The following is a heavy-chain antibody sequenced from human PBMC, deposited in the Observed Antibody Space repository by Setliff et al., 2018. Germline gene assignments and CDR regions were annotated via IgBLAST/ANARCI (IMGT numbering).Heavy chain of an antibody. CDR3: ARSAGYSSSWYNYYYGMDV. J-gene: IGHJ6*02. V-gene: IGHV4-31*03. D-gene: IGHD6-13*01. CDR2: IYYSGST. CDR1: GGSISSSSYY. Sequence: SETLSLTCTVSGGSISSSSYYWGWIRQHPGKGLEWIGYIYYSGSTYYNPSLKSRVTISVDTSKNQFSLKLSSVTAADTAVYYCARSAGYSSSWYNYYYGMDVWGQGTTVTVSS.